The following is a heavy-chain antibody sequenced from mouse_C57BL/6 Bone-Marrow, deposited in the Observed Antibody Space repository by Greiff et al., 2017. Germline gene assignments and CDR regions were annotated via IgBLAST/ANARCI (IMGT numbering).Heavy chain of an antibody. D-gene: IGHD1-1*01. CDR3: ASDYYGSRGDWYFDV. Sequence: EVQLVESGGGLVQPGGSLKLSCAASGFTFSDYYMYWVRQTPEKRLEWVAYISNGGGSTYYPDTVKGRFTISSDNAKNTLYLQMSRLKSEDTAMYYCASDYYGSRGDWYFDVWGTGTTVTVSS. CDR2: ISNGGGST. V-gene: IGHV5-12*01. J-gene: IGHJ1*03. CDR1: GFTFSDYY.